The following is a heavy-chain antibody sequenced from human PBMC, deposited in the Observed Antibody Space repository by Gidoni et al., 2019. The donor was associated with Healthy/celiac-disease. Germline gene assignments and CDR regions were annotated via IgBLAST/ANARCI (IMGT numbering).Heavy chain of an antibody. V-gene: IGHV3-33*01. CDR3: ARDRTEADAFDI. J-gene: IGHJ3*02. Sequence: QVQLVESGGGVVQPGRSLRLPCAASGFTFSSYGMHWVRQAPGKGLEWVAVIWYDGSNKYYADSVKGRFTISRDNSKNTLYLQMNSLRAEDTAVYYCARDRTEADAFDIWGQGTMVTVFS. CDR2: IWYDGSNK. CDR1: GFTFSSYG.